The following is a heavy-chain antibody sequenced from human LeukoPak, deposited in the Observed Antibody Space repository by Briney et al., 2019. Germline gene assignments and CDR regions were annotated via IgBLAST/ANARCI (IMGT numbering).Heavy chain of an antibody. CDR3: ARDRLQLQS. J-gene: IGHJ5*02. V-gene: IGHV4-59*01. D-gene: IGHD1-1*01. CDR1: GGSISSYY. CDR2: IYYTGST. Sequence: SETLSLTCTVSGGSISSYYWSWIRQPPGKGLEWIGYIYYTGSTNYNPSLKSRVTISVDTSKNQFSLKLSSVTAADTAVYYCARDRLQLQSWGQGTLVTVSS.